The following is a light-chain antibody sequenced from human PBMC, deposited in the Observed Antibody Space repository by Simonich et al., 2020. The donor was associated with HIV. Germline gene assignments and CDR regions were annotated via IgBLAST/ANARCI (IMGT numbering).Light chain of an antibody. V-gene: IGKV1-8*01. CDR3: QQYNSYRYT. CDR2: AAS. Sequence: IQMTQSPSSLSASTGDRVTITCRASQGISSYLAWYQQKPGKAPKLLIYAASTLQSGVPSRFSGSGSGTDFTLTISCLQSEDFATYYCQQYNSYRYTFGQGTKLETK. J-gene: IGKJ2*01. CDR1: QGISSY.